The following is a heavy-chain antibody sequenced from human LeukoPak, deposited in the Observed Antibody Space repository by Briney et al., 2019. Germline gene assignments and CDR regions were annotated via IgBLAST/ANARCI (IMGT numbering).Heavy chain of an antibody. V-gene: IGHV4-4*07. J-gene: IGHJ5*02. CDR3: ARDRISVTDPPNWFDP. CDR1: GDSISSHY. Sequence: PSETLSLTCTVSGDSISSHYWSWIRQSAGKGLEWIGHISTSGNTNYNPSLKNRVTMSIDTSKNQFSLKLSSVTAADTAIYYCARDRISVTDPPNWFDPWGQGTLVTVSS. D-gene: IGHD2-21*02. CDR2: ISTSGNT.